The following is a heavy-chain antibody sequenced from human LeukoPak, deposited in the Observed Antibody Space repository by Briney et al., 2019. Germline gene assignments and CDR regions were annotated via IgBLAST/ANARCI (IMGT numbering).Heavy chain of an antibody. D-gene: IGHD4-17*01. CDR3: AKDNGS. CDR2: ISYDGSNK. V-gene: IGHV3-30*18. Sequence: PGGSLRLSCAASGFTFSSYGMHWVRQAPGKGLEWVAVISYDGSNKYYADSVKGRFTISRDNSKNTLYLQMNSLRAEDTAVYYCAKDNGSWGQGTLVTVSS. CDR1: GFTFSSYG. J-gene: IGHJ5*02.